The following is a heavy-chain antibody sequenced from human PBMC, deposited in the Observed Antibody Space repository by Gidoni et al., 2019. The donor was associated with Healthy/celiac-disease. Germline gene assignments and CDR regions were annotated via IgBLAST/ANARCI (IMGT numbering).Heavy chain of an antibody. D-gene: IGHD5-12*01. V-gene: IGHV1-69*01. J-gene: IGHJ6*02. CDR2: IIHIFGTA. Sequence: QVQLVQSGAEVKKPGSSVKVSCKASGGTFSSYAISWVRQAPGQGLEWMGGIIHIFGTANYAQKFQGRVTITADESTSTAYMERSSLRSEDTAVYYCAREGAIVATTYYYYYGMDVWGQGTTVTVSS. CDR1: GGTFSSYA. CDR3: AREGAIVATTYYYYYGMDV.